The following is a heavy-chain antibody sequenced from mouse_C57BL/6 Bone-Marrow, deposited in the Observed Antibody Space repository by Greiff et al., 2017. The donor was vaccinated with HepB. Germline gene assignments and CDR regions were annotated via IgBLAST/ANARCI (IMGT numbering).Heavy chain of an antibody. J-gene: IGHJ1*03. Sequence: QVQLKESGAELARPGASVKLSCKASGYTFTSYGISWVKQRTGQGLEWIGEIYPRSGNTYYNEKFKGKATLTADKSSSTAYMELRSLTSEDSAVYFCHYYGSSFYWYFDVWGTGTTVTVSS. CDR1: GYTFTSYG. V-gene: IGHV1-81*01. D-gene: IGHD1-1*01. CDR3: HYYGSSFYWYFDV. CDR2: IYPRSGNT.